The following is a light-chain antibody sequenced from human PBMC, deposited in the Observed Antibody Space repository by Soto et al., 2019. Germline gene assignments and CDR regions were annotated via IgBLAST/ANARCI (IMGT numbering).Light chain of an antibody. CDR2: SNN. CDR1: TSNIGSNT. V-gene: IGLV1-44*01. CDR3: ATWDDSLNAWV. Sequence: QSVLTQPPSASGTPGQRVTISCSGSTSNIGSNTVNWYQQLPGTAPKLLIYSNNQRPSGVPDRFSGSRSGTSASLAISGLQSEDEAGYYCATWDDSLNAWVFGGGTKLTVL. J-gene: IGLJ3*02.